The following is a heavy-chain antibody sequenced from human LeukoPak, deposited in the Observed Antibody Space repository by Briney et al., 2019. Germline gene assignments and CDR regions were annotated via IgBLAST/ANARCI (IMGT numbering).Heavy chain of an antibody. Sequence: GASVKVSCKASGYTFTGYYMHWVRQAPGQGLEWVGWINPKSGGTDYAQRLQGRVTMTTDTSIATAYMELSRLTSDDTAVYYCAGEYSSSPEYGWGQGTLVTVSS. CDR2: INPKSGGT. CDR3: AGEYSSSPEYG. J-gene: IGHJ4*02. CDR1: GYTFTGYY. D-gene: IGHD6-6*01. V-gene: IGHV1-2*02.